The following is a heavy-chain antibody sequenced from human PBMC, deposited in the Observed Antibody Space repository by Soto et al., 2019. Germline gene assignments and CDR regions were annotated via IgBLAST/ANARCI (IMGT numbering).Heavy chain of an antibody. CDR1: GFTLSPYS. D-gene: IGHD1-1*01. CDR3: TRLTEAVTTFVY. Sequence: GGSLRLSCEASGFTLSPYSMSRVRQAPGKGLEWVASINQYGSVKHYVDSVRGRFTISRDNAKNSLFLQMNSLSAEDTAVYYCTRLTEAVTTFVYWGQGTPVTVSS. V-gene: IGHV3-7*03. CDR2: INQYGSVK. J-gene: IGHJ4*02.